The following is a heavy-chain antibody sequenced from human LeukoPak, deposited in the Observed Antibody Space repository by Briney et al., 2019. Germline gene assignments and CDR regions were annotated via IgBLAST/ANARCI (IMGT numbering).Heavy chain of an antibody. J-gene: IGHJ6*02. Sequence: SETLSLTCAVYGGSFSGYYWSWIRQPPGKGLEWIGEINHSGSTNYNPSLKSRVTISVDTSKNQFSLKLSSVTAADTAVYYCARGPKYYDILTYYYYGMDVWGQGTTVTVSS. CDR2: INHSGST. CDR3: ARGPKYYDILTYYYYGMDV. CDR1: GGSFSGYY. V-gene: IGHV4-34*01. D-gene: IGHD3-9*01.